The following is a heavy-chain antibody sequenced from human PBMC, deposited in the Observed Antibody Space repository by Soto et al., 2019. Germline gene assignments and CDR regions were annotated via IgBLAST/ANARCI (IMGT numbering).Heavy chain of an antibody. CDR2: MNPSNGNA. CDR3: ARRKERSGPNYFDY. Sequence: GXSVKVSCKASVYTFITYYINWVRQATGQGLEWMGWMNPSNGNAGYAQKFQGRLTMTRNTSISTAYMELSSLRSDDTAVYFCARRKERSGPNYFDYWGQGSLVTVSS. CDR1: VYTFITYY. D-gene: IGHD6-25*01. J-gene: IGHJ4*02. V-gene: IGHV1-8*01.